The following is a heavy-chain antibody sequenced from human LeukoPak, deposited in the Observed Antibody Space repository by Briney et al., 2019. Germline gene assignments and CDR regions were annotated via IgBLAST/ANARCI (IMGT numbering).Heavy chain of an antibody. Sequence: PSETLSLTCTVSGGSISSSSYYRGWIRQPPGKGLEWIGSIYYSGSTYYNPSLKSRVTISVDTSKNQFSLKLSSVTAADTAVYYCARITYYYDSSGYSDYWGQGTLVTVSS. CDR2: IYYSGST. V-gene: IGHV4-39*01. D-gene: IGHD3-22*01. CDR3: ARITYYYDSSGYSDY. CDR1: GGSISSSSYY. J-gene: IGHJ4*02.